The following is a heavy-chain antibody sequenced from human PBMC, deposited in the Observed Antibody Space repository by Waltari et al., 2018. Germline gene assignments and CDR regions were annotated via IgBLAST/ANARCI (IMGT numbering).Heavy chain of an antibody. CDR3: TRGGLWSGYYGFDY. Sequence: EVQLVESGGGLVQPGGSLSLPCSASGFPFTDHSRDGVRPAPGKGLEWVGRTRNKANSYTTEYAASVKGRFTISRDDSKDSLHLQMNSLKTEDTAVYYCTRGGLWSGYYGFDYWGQGTLVTVSS. CDR2: TRNKANSYTT. CDR1: GFPFTDHS. V-gene: IGHV3-72*01. J-gene: IGHJ4*02. D-gene: IGHD3-3*01.